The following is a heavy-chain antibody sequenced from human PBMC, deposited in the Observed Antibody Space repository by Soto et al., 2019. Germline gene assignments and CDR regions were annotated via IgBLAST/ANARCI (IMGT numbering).Heavy chain of an antibody. Sequence: EVHLVESGGGLVQPGGSLRLSCAASGFTFSSYWMTWVRQAPGKGLEWVANIKQDGGAKYYVDSVKGRFTISRDNAKNSLCLQMNSLRAMDTAVYYCEKAIYGGNSDFGYWGQGTLVTVSS. CDR1: GFTFSSYW. D-gene: IGHD4-17*01. CDR2: IKQDGGAK. V-gene: IGHV3-7*05. CDR3: EKAIYGGNSDFGY. J-gene: IGHJ4*02.